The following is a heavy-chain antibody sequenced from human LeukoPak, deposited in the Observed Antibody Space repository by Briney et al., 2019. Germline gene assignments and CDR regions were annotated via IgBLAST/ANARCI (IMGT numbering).Heavy chain of an antibody. D-gene: IGHD3-9*01. CDR2: ISSSSSYI. J-gene: IGHJ4*02. Sequence: KAGGSLRLSCAASGFTFSSYSMNWVRQAPGKGLEWVSSISSSSSYIYYADSVKGRFTISRDNAKNSLYLQMNSLRAEDTAVYYCARDAPLLYYDILTGYTTEFDYWGQGTLVTVSS. V-gene: IGHV3-21*01. CDR1: GFTFSSYS. CDR3: ARDAPLLYYDILTGYTTEFDY.